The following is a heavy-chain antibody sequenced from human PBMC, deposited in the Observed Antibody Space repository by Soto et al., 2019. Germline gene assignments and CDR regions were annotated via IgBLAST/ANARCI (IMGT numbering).Heavy chain of an antibody. CDR3: ARGLEYQLLLGDHYYYYGMAV. V-gene: IGHV1-2*04. D-gene: IGHD2-2*01. Sequence: ASVKVSSKASGYTFTGYYMHWVRQAPGQGLEWMGWINPNSGGTNYAQKFQGWVTMTRDTSISTAYMELSRLRSDDTAVYYCARGLEYQLLLGDHYYYYGMAVWGQGTTVTVSS. CDR2: INPNSGGT. J-gene: IGHJ6*02. CDR1: GYTFTGYY.